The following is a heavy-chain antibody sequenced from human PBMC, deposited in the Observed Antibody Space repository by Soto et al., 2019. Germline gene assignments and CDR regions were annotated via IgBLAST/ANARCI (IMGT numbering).Heavy chain of an antibody. Sequence: GGSLRLSCAASGFTFSSYAMSWVRQAPGKGLEWVSAISGSGGSTYYADSVKGRFTISRDNSKNTLYLQMNSLRAEDTAVYYCAKDLGGGYDPEDFDYWGQGTLVTVSS. V-gene: IGHV3-23*01. CDR2: ISGSGGST. J-gene: IGHJ4*02. CDR1: GFTFSSYA. CDR3: AKDLGGGYDPEDFDY. D-gene: IGHD5-12*01.